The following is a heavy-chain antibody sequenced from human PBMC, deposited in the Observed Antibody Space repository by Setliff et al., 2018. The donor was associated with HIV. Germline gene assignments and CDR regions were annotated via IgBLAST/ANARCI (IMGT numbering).Heavy chain of an antibody. CDR1: GYTFTSYD. CDR3: ARARRDSYDRGRRNHYYIDV. D-gene: IGHD3-22*01. Sequence: ASVKVSCKASGYTFTSYDINWVRQATGQGLEWMGWMNPDSGNTGYAQKFQGRVTMTRDASISTAYMELNTLKFEDTAVYYCARARRDSYDRGRRNHYYIDVWGKGTTVTVSS. V-gene: IGHV1-8*02. J-gene: IGHJ6*03. CDR2: MNPDSGNT.